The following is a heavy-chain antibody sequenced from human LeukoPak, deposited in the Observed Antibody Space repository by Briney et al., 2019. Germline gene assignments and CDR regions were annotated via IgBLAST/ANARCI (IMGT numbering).Heavy chain of an antibody. CDR3: ARDPRLVRTYSDYYYMDV. CDR1: GFTFSSYT. CDR2: ITSSSSSI. Sequence: GGSLRLSCEASGFTFSSYTMNWVRQAPGEGLEWVSSITSSSSSIYYADSVKGRITISRDNARNSLYLQMNSLRAEDTAVYYCARDPRLVRTYSDYYYMDVWGKGTTVTVSS. J-gene: IGHJ6*03. V-gene: IGHV3-21*01. D-gene: IGHD4-23*01.